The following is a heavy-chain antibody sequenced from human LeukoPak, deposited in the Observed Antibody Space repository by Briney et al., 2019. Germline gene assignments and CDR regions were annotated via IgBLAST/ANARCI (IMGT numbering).Heavy chain of an antibody. J-gene: IGHJ5*02. CDR1: GGTFSSYA. D-gene: IGHD2-2*02. Sequence: GSSVKVPCKASGGTFSSYAISWVRQAPGQGLEWMGGIIPSFGTANYAQKFQGRVTITADESTSTAYMELSSLRSEDTAMYYCARDYDCSSTSCYTGWFDPWGQETLVTVSS. CDR2: IIPSFGTA. V-gene: IGHV1-69*01. CDR3: ARDYDCSSTSCYTGWFDP.